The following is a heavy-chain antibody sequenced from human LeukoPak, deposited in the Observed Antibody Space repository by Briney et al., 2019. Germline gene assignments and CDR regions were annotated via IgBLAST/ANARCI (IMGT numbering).Heavy chain of an antibody. CDR3: AREGIAAAGRSSGWAPLGDF. J-gene: IGHJ4*02. CDR2: INPSGGST. Sequence: ASVKVSCKASGYTFTSYYMHWVRQAPGQGLEWMGIINPSGGSTSYAQKFQGRVTMTRDTSTSTVYMELSSLRSEDTAVYYCAREGIAAAGRSSGWAPLGDFWGQGTLVTVSS. D-gene: IGHD6-13*01. CDR1: GYTFTSYY. V-gene: IGHV1-46*01.